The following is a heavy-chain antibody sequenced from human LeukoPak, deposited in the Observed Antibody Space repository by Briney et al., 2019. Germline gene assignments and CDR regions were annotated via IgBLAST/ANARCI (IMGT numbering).Heavy chain of an antibody. D-gene: IGHD3-10*01. V-gene: IGHV4-39*07. CDR1: GFTVSSNY. J-gene: IGHJ4*02. Sequence: GSLRLSCAASGFTVSSNYMSWVRQPPGKGLEWIGSIYYSGSTYYNPSLKSRVTISVDTSKNQFSLKLSSVTAADTAVYYCARDRRYYGSGSYFYYFDYWGQGTLVTVSS. CDR2: IYYSGST. CDR3: ARDRRYYGSGSYFYYFDY.